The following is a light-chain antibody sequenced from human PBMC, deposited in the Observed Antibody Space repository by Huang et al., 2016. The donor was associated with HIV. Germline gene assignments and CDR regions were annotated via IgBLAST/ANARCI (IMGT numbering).Light chain of an antibody. CDR3: LQGAFWPLT. CDR1: HSLLQSDGKTH. V-gene: IGKV2-30*02. CDR2: KVS. J-gene: IGKJ4*01. Sequence: DVVMTQSPLSLPVTLGQPASISCRSSHSLLQSDGKTHLSWFHQRPGQSPRRLIYKVSNRDSGVLDRFSGSGSDTDFTLKSSRVEAEDVGVYDCLQGAFWPLTVGGGTKVEIK.